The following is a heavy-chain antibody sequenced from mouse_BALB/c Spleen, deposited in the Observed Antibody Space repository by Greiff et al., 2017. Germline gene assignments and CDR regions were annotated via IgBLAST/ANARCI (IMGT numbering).Heavy chain of an antibody. D-gene: IGHD1-1*01. CDR3: ANYGDAMDY. V-gene: IGHV14-1*02. Sequence: VQLQQSGAELVRPGALVKLSCKASGFNIKDYYMHWVKQRPEQGLEWIGWIDPENGNTIYDPKFQGKASITADTSSNTAYLQLSSLTSENTAVYYCANYGDAMDYWGQGTSVTVSS. CDR1: GFNIKDYY. J-gene: IGHJ4*01. CDR2: IDPENGNT.